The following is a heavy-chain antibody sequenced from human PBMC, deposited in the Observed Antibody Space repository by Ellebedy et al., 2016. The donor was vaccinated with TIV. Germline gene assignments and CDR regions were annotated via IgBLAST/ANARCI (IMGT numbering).Heavy chain of an antibody. Sequence: MPSETLSLTCTVSGGSISSYYWSWIRQPAGKGLEWIGRIYTSGSTNYNPSRKSRVTMSVDTSKNQFSLKLSSVTAADTAVYYCARDLLRGKTIGGAFDIWGQGTMVTVSS. J-gene: IGHJ3*02. CDR3: ARDLLRGKTIGGAFDI. CDR1: GGSISSYY. CDR2: IYTSGST. D-gene: IGHD3-10*01. V-gene: IGHV4-4*07.